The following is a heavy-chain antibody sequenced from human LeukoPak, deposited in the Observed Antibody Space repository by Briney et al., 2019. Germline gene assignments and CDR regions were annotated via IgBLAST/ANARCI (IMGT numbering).Heavy chain of an antibody. D-gene: IGHD3-22*01. CDR3: ASLDRSQVYNWFDP. Sequence: SETLSLTCTVSGGSISSSSYYWGWIRQPPGKGLEWIGSIYYSGSTYYNPSLKSRVTISVDTSKNQFSLKLSSVTAADTAVYYCASLDRSQVYNWFDPWGQGTLVTVSS. CDR2: IYYSGST. CDR1: GGSISSSSYY. J-gene: IGHJ5*02. V-gene: IGHV4-39*07.